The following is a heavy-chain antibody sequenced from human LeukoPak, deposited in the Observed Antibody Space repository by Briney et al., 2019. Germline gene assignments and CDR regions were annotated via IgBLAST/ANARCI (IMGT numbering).Heavy chain of an antibody. CDR2: ISYSGST. D-gene: IGHD2-2*01. V-gene: IGHV4-39*01. Sequence: SETLSLTCTVSGGSISTSTYYWGWIRQPPGEGLEWIGSISYSGSTYNNPSLKSRVTISVDTSKNQFSLKLSSVTAADTAVYYCARQAYCSSTSCYPFDYWGQGTLVTVSS. CDR3: ARQAYCSSTSCYPFDY. J-gene: IGHJ4*02. CDR1: GGSISTSTYY.